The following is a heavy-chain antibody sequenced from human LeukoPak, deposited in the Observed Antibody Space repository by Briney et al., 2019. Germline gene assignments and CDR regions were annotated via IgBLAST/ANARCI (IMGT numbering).Heavy chain of an antibody. D-gene: IGHD3-3*01. CDR2: ISSSSSYI. CDR3: ARDLSRITIFGVARGYFDY. CDR1: GFTFSSYS. V-gene: IGHV3-21*01. Sequence: GGSLRLSCAASGFTFSSYSMNWVRQAPRKGLEWVSSISSSSSYIYYADSVKGRFTISRDNAKNSLYLQMNSLRAEDTAVYYCARDLSRITIFGVARGYFDYWGQGTLVTVSS. J-gene: IGHJ4*02.